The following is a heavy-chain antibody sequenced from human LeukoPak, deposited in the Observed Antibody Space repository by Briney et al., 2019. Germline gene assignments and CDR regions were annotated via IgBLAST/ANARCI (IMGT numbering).Heavy chain of an antibody. D-gene: IGHD3-16*02. CDR3: ARGRANHDYVWGSYRQTLYFDY. CDR1: GGSFSGYY. Sequence: SETLSLTCAVYGGSFSGYYWSWIRQPPGKGLEWIGEINHSGSTNYNPSLKSRVTISVDTSKNQFSLKLSSVTAADTAVYYCARGRANHDYVWGSYRQTLYFDYWGQGTLVTVSS. J-gene: IGHJ4*02. CDR2: INHSGST. V-gene: IGHV4-34*01.